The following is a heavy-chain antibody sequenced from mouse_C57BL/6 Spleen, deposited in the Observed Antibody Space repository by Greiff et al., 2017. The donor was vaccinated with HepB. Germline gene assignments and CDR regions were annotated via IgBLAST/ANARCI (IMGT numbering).Heavy chain of an antibody. J-gene: IGHJ2*01. CDR2: IDPENGDT. V-gene: IGHV14-4*01. Sequence: EVKLMESGAELVRPGASVKLSCTASGFNIKDDYMHWVKQRPEQGLEWIGWIDPENGDTEYASKFQGKATITADTSSNTAYLQLSSLTSEDTAVYYCTTSDSSGGDYWGQGTTLTVSS. D-gene: IGHD3-2*02. CDR3: TTSDSSGGDY. CDR1: GFNIKDDY.